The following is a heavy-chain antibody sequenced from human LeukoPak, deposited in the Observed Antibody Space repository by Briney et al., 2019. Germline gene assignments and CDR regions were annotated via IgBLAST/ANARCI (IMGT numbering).Heavy chain of an antibody. Sequence: PGGSLRLSCAASGFTFSSYGMHWVRQAPGKGLEWVAVISYDGSNKYYADSVKGRFTISRDNSKNTLYLQMNSLRAEDTAVYYCAKDRRGSSSSDNWFDTWGQGNLVTVSS. CDR2: ISYDGSNK. V-gene: IGHV3-30*18. D-gene: IGHD6-6*01. J-gene: IGHJ5*02. CDR1: GFTFSSYG. CDR3: AKDRRGSSSSDNWFDT.